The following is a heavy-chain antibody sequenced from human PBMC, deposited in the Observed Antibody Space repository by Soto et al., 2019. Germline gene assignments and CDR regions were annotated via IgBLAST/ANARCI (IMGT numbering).Heavy chain of an antibody. Sequence: QVQLVQSGAEVKETGSSVKVSCKSSGYIFKNYAVTWLRQAPGQGLEWMGGIIPVFGTPDYSQKFRGRVTITADESTSTVYMELRSLTSEDTAVYYCARDTESNRYNDWGQGTLVTVSS. CDR3: ARDTESNRYND. J-gene: IGHJ1*01. CDR1: GYIFKNYA. D-gene: IGHD1-20*01. CDR2: IIPVFGTP. V-gene: IGHV1-69*01.